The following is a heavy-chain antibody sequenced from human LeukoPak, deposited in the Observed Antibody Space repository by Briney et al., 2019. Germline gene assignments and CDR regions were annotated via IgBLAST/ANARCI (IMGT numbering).Heavy chain of an antibody. CDR2: ISSSGSTI. CDR3: ARDTHLIRFLEWSYYYYGMDV. D-gene: IGHD3-3*01. Sequence: GGSLRLSCAASGFTFSDYYMSWIRQAPGKGLEWVSYISSSGSTIYYADSVKGRFTISRDNAKNSLHLQMNSLRAEDTAVYYCARDTHLIRFLEWSYYYYGMDVWGQGTTVTVSS. V-gene: IGHV3-11*04. CDR1: GFTFSDYY. J-gene: IGHJ6*02.